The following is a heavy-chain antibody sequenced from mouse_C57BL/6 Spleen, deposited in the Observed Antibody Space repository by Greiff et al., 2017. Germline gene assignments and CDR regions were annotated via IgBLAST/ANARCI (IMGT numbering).Heavy chain of an antibody. CDR1: GYAFSSSW. CDR3: ARGDGPYYAMDY. CDR2: IYPGDGDT. V-gene: IGHV1-82*01. Sequence: VQLQQSGPELVKPGASVKISCKASGYAFSSSWMNWVKQRPGKGLEWIGRIYPGDGDTNYNGKFKGKATLTADKSSSTAYMQRSSLTSEDSAVYFCARGDGPYYAMDYWGQGTSVTVSS. D-gene: IGHD2-3*01. J-gene: IGHJ4*01.